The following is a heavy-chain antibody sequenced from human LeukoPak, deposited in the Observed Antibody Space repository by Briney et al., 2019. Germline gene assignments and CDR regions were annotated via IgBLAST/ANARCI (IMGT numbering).Heavy chain of an antibody. CDR1: GFTFSNYP. Sequence: GGSLRLSCVASGFTFSNYPMSWVRQAPGKGLEWVSAIGGSGGSTYYADSVKGRFTISRDNSKNTLYLQMNSLRAEDTAVYYCAKATTASPRNFDYWGQGTLVTVSS. V-gene: IGHV3-23*01. J-gene: IGHJ4*02. CDR3: AKATTASPRNFDY. D-gene: IGHD2-21*02. CDR2: IGGSGGST.